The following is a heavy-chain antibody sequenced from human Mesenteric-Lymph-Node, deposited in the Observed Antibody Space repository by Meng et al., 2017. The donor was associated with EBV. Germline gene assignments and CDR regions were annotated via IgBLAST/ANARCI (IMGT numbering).Heavy chain of an antibody. J-gene: IGHJ4*02. CDR3: ARAMVDY. D-gene: IGHD2-8*01. Sequence: EVQLGGAGGVLVQPGGSLRLSCAAFGFSFSSYWMHWVRQTPGKGLMWLARISSDATITNYADSVKGRFTISRDNAKNTLYLQMNSLRVEDTAMYYCARAMVDYWGQGTLVTVSS. CDR2: ISSDATIT. V-gene: IGHV3-74*01. CDR1: GFSFSSYW.